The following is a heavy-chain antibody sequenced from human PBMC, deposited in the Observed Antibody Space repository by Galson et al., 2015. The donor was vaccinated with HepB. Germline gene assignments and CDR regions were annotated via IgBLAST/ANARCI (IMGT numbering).Heavy chain of an antibody. J-gene: IGHJ4*02. CDR3: ARISPW. Sequence: SLRLSCAASGFSFSTYWMTWVRQAPGKGLEWVANIKQDGGETYYLDSVKGRFTIPRDNAKSSVYLQMNSLRAEDTAVYYCARISPWWGQGTLVTVSS. V-gene: IGHV3-7*03. D-gene: IGHD3-3*02. CDR2: IKQDGGET. CDR1: GFSFSTYW.